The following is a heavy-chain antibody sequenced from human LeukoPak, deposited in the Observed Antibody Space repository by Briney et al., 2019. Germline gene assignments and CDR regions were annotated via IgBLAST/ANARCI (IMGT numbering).Heavy chain of an antibody. V-gene: IGHV1-69*06. J-gene: IGHJ4*02. CDR3: ARSSIIAAAGPYYFDY. CDR2: IIPIFGTA. CDR1: VGTFSSYA. Sequence: SVKVSCKASVGTFSSYAISWVRQAPGQGLEWVGGIIPIFGTANYAQKFQGRVTITADKSTSTAYMELSSLRSEDTAVYYCARSSIIAAAGPYYFDYWGQGTLVTVSS. D-gene: IGHD6-13*01.